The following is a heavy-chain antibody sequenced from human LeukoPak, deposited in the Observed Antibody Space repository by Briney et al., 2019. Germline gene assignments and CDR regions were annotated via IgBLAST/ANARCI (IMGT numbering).Heavy chain of an antibody. CDR3: ATWAFYHNLDV. D-gene: IGHD2/OR15-2a*01. Sequence: GGSLRLSCAASGFTIGPYAMYWVRQGPGRGLEWVSVIKADGSGTFYADSVRGRFTTSRDNSKNSLYLQMNSLTSEDTALYYCATWAFYHNLDVWGQGTTVFVSS. V-gene: IGHV3-43*02. CDR2: IKADGSGT. J-gene: IGHJ6*02. CDR1: GFTIGPYA.